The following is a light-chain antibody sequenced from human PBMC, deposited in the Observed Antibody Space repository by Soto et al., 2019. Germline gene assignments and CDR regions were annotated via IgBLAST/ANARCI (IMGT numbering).Light chain of an antibody. Sequence: EIVLTQSPGTLSLSPGERVTLSCRASQSVSGSYLAWYQQKPGQAPRLLINGASSRATGIPDRFSGSGSGTDFTLTISRLEPEDFAVYYSQQYGSPPSLTFGGGTKVEIK. CDR3: QQYGSPPSLT. CDR1: QSVSGSY. J-gene: IGKJ4*01. V-gene: IGKV3-20*01. CDR2: GAS.